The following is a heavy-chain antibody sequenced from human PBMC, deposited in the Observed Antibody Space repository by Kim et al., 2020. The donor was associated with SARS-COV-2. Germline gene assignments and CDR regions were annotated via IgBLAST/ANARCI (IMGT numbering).Heavy chain of an antibody. Sequence: GGSLRLSCAASGFTFSSYGMHWVRQAPGKGLEWVAVIWYDGSNKYYADSVKGRFTISRDNSKNTLYLQMNSLRAEDTAVYYCARRNTYYYDSSGYYGLDYFDYWGQGTLVTVSS. CDR1: GFTFSSYG. J-gene: IGHJ4*02. CDR2: IWYDGSNK. V-gene: IGHV3-33*01. D-gene: IGHD3-22*01. CDR3: ARRNTYYYDSSGYYGLDYFDY.